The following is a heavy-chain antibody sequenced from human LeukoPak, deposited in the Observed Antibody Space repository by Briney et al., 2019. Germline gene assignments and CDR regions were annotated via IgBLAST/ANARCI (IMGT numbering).Heavy chain of an antibody. Sequence: PGRSLRLSCSASGFTFSSYSMNWVRQAPGKGLEWVSSISSSSSYIYYADSVKGRFTISRDNAKNSLYLQMNSLRAEDTAVYYCVSEYRLGATRGASYFDYWGQGTLVTVSS. CDR3: VSEYRLGATRGASYFDY. CDR2: ISSSSSYI. D-gene: IGHD1-26*01. CDR1: GFTFSSYS. V-gene: IGHV3-21*01. J-gene: IGHJ4*02.